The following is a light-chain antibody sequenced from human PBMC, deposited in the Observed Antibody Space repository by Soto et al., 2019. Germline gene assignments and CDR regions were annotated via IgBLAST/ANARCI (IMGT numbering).Light chain of an antibody. CDR1: QSVSSY. V-gene: IGKV3-11*01. CDR2: DAS. J-gene: IGKJ2*01. Sequence: EIVLTQSPATLSLSPGERATLSCRASQSVSSYLAWYQQKPGQAPRLLIYDASTRATGIPARFSGSGSGTDLAFTISSLKPEDYDVAYYQQHSNCRPHTFGHGTKLEIK. CDR3: QQHSNCRPHT.